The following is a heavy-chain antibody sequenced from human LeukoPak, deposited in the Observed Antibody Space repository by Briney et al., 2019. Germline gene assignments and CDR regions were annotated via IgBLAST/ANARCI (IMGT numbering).Heavy chain of an antibody. CDR1: GFTFSSYA. CDR3: ARRSSYYGGYYMDV. D-gene: IGHD1-26*01. CDR2: IIPIFGTA. Sequence: GGSLRLSCAASGFTFSSYAISWVRQAPGQGLEWMGGIIPIFGTANYAQKFQGRVTITADKSTSTAYMELSSLRSEDTAVYYCARRSSYYGGYYMDVWGKGTTVTVSS. V-gene: IGHV1-69*06. J-gene: IGHJ6*03.